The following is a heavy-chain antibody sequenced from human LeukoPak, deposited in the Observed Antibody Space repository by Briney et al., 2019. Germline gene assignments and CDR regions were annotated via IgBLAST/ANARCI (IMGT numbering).Heavy chain of an antibody. CDR2: ISSSGSYI. D-gene: IGHD2-2*02. V-gene: IGHV3-21*01. CDR3: ARGADCSSTSCYKGDWFDP. CDR1: GFTFSSYN. J-gene: IGHJ5*02. Sequence: PGGSLRLSCAASGFTFSSYNMNWVRQAPGKELERVSFISSSGSYIYYADSVRGRFTISRDNAENSLYLQMNSLRAEDTAVYYCARGADCSSTSCYKGDWFDPWGQGTLVTVSS.